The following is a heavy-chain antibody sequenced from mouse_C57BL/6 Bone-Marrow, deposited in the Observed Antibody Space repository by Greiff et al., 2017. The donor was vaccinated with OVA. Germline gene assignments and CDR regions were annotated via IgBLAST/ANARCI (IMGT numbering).Heavy chain of an antibody. CDR1: GYSITSGYD. J-gene: IGHJ1*03. V-gene: IGHV3-6*01. CDR3: AREGWAPRNFDV. Sequence: EVKLVESGPGMVKPSQSLSLTCTVTGYSITSGYDWNWIRQFPGNKLEWMGYISYDGSNNYNPSLKNRISITRDTSKNQFFLKLNSVTTEDTATYYCAREGWAPRNFDVWGTGTTVTVSS. D-gene: IGHD3-3*01. CDR2: ISYDGSN.